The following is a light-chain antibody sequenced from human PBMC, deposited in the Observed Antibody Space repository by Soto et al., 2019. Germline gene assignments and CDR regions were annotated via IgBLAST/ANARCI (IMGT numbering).Light chain of an antibody. CDR1: QSVSSN. CDR2: GAS. V-gene: IGKV3D-15*01. Sequence: EIVMTQSPAARSVSPAEGSTLSCMASQSVSSNLAWYQQKPGQAPRLLIYGASTRATGIPARFSGSGSGTEFTLTISSLQSEDFAVYYCQQYNNWPPITFGQGTDWRL. J-gene: IGKJ5*01. CDR3: QQYNNWPPIT.